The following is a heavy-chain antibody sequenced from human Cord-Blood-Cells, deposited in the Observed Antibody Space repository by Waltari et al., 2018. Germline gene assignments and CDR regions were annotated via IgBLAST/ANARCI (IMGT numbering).Heavy chain of an antibody. V-gene: IGHV1-2*04. CDR1: GYTFTGYY. CDR3: ARDKGESGGYYYCYAMDV. J-gene: IGHJ6*02. D-gene: IGHD3-16*01. Sequence: QVQLVQSGAEVKKPGASVKVSCKASGYTFTGYYMHWVRQAPGQGLEWMGLINPNSGGTNYAQKFQGWVTMTRDTSISSAYMELSRLRSDDTTVYYCARDKGESGGYYYCYAMDVWGQGTTVTVSS. CDR2: INPNSGGT.